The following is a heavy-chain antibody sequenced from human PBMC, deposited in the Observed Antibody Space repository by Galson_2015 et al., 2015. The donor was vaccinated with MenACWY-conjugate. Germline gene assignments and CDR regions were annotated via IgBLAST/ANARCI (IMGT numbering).Heavy chain of an antibody. CDR3: ARHPPGGRGMDV. J-gene: IGHJ6*02. V-gene: IGHV5-51*01. CDR1: GYIFTTYW. CDR2: ISPGDSNT. Sequence: QSGAEVKKPGESLKISFKASGYIFTTYWIAWVCQMPGKGLEWMGLISPGDSNTRYSPSFQGQVTISADKPISTAYLQWSSLKASDTAMYYCARHPPGGRGMDVWGQGTTVTVSS. D-gene: IGHD1-26*01.